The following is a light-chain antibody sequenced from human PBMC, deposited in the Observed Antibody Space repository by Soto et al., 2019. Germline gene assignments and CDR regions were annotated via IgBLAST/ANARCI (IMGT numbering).Light chain of an antibody. CDR3: QQSYSTFT. CDR1: QSICSY. J-gene: IGKJ3*01. Sequence: DIQMTQSPSSLSASVGDRVTITCRASQSICSYLNWYQQKPGKAPKLLIYAASSLQSGVPSRFSGSGSGTDFTLTISSLQTEDFATYYCQQSYSTFTFGPGTKVDIK. CDR2: AAS. V-gene: IGKV1-39*01.